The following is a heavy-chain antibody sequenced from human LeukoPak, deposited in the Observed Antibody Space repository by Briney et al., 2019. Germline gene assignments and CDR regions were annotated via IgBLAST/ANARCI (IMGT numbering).Heavy chain of an antibody. V-gene: IGHV1-46*01. CDR1: GYTFTSYY. CDR2: INPSGGST. J-gene: IGHJ4*02. CDR3: ARGPYVVRHGSGSYYNTAPFDY. D-gene: IGHD3-10*01. Sequence: GASVKVSCKASGYTFTSYYMHWVRQAPGQGLEWMGIINPSGGSTSYAQKFQGRVTMTRDTSTSTVYMELSSLRSEDTAVYYCARGPYVVRHGSGSYYNTAPFDYWGQGTLVTVSS.